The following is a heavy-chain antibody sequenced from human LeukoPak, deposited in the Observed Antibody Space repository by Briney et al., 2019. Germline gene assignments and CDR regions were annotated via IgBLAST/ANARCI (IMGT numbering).Heavy chain of an antibody. D-gene: IGHD3-22*01. J-gene: IGHJ4*02. CDR3: AALARYYDSSGYYDY. V-gene: IGHV1-58*01. CDR2: IVVGSDNT. Sequence: SVKVSCKASGFTFTSSAVQWVRQARGQRLEWIGWIVVGSDNTNYAQKFQERVTITRDMSTSTAYMELSSLRSEDTAVYYCAALARYYDSSGYYDYWGQGTLVTVSS. CDR1: GFTFTSSA.